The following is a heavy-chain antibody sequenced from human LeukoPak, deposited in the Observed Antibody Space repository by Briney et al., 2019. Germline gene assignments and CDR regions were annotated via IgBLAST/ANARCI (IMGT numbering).Heavy chain of an antibody. Sequence: ASVKVSCKASGGTFSSYAISWVRQAPGQGLEWMGRIIPILGIANYAQKFQGRVTITADKSTSTAYMELSSLRSEDRAVYYCARDPLSFTMVRGVPPLDYWGQGTLVTVSS. V-gene: IGHV1-69*04. CDR3: ARDPLSFTMVRGVPPLDY. CDR1: GGTFSSYA. CDR2: IIPILGIA. D-gene: IGHD3-10*01. J-gene: IGHJ4*02.